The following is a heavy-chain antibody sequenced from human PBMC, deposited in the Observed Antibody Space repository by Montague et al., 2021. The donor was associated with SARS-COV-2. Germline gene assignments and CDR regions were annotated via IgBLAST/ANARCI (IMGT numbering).Heavy chain of an antibody. V-gene: IGHV4-4*02. CDR2: IYHDGTT. CDR3: AREGSRDGYNEGFDY. Sequence: SETLSLTCAVSGGSISSQNWWNWVRQSPGKGLEWIGEIYHDGTTNYNPSLNSRVTISVDKSKNQFSLNLNSVTAADTAVYYYAREGSRDGYNEGFDYWGQGIPVTVSS. D-gene: IGHD5-24*01. CDR1: GGSISSQNW. J-gene: IGHJ4*02.